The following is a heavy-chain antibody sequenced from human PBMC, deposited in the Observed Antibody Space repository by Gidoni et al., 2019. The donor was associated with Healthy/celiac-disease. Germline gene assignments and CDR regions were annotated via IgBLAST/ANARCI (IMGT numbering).Heavy chain of an antibody. Sequence: EVQLVESGGGLVQPGGSLRLSCAASGFPFRSHLMHWVRQVPGKGLVWVSRINSDGSSTSYADSVKGRFTISRDNAKNTLYLQMNSLRGEDTAVYYCARRYDCGGDCPFDYWGQGTLVTVSS. J-gene: IGHJ4*02. D-gene: IGHD2-21*02. CDR2: INSDGSST. CDR1: GFPFRSHL. CDR3: ARRYDCGGDCPFDY. V-gene: IGHV3-74*01.